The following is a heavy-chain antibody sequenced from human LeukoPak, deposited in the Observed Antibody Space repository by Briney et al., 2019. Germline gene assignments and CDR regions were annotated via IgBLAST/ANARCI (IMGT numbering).Heavy chain of an antibody. CDR3: ARAFYYGSGSAFDY. CDR1: GFTFSSYA. D-gene: IGHD3-10*01. V-gene: IGHV3-23*01. Sequence: GGSLRLSCAASGFTFSSYAMSWVRQATGKGLEWVSAISGSGGSTYYADSVKGRFTISRDNAKNSLYLQMNSLRAEDTAVYYCARAFYYGSGSAFDYWGQGTLVTVSS. CDR2: ISGSGGST. J-gene: IGHJ4*02.